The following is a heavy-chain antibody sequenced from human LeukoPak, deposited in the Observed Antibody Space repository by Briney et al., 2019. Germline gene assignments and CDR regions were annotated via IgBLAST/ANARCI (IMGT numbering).Heavy chain of an antibody. Sequence: GGSLRLSCAASGFPFSSYIMNWVRQAPGKGLEWVSSIISSSSYIYYADSVKGRFTISRDNAKNSLYLQMNSLRPADTAVYYCARDGADIVVVVAADYYYYGMDVWGQGTTVTVSS. V-gene: IGHV3-21*01. CDR2: IISSSSYI. CDR3: ARDGADIVVVVAADYYYYGMDV. J-gene: IGHJ6*02. D-gene: IGHD2-15*01. CDR1: GFPFSSYI.